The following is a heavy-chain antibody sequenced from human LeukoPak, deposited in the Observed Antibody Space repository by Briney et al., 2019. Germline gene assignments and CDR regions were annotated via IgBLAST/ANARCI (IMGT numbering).Heavy chain of an antibody. J-gene: IGHJ4*02. CDR2: IYHSGST. CDR1: GYSISSGYY. V-gene: IGHV4-38-2*02. CDR3: ARDPRSIAVAGSFDY. D-gene: IGHD6-19*01. Sequence: PSETLSLTCTVSGYSISSGYYWGWIRQPPGKGLEWIGSIYHSGSTYYNPSLKSRVTISVDTSKNQFSLKLSSVTAADTAVYYCARDPRSIAVAGSFDYWGQGTLVTVSS.